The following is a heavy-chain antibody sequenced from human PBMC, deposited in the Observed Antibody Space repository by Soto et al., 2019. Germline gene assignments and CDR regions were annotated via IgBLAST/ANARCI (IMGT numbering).Heavy chain of an antibody. V-gene: IGHV4-59*01. D-gene: IGHD1-26*01. CDR1: GASITAYY. J-gene: IGHJ3*02. CDR2: VHNSGST. Sequence: SEPLSLTCAVSGASITAYYWAWVRQPPGKGLEWIGYVHNSGSTNYNPSLKSRVTISADTSRNQFSLKLTSVTAADTAVYYCARESGGSYGAFEIWGQGTMVTVSS. CDR3: ARESGGSYGAFEI.